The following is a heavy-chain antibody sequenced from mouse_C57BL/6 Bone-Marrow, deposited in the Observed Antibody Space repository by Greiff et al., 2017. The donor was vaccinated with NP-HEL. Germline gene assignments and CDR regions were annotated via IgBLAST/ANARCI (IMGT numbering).Heavy chain of an antibody. Sequence: EVMLVESGGDLVKPGGSLKLSCAASGFTFSSYGMSWVRQTPDQRLEWVATISSGGRYTYYPDSVKGRFTFSRDNSTNTLYLQRSSVKSEDTAMYYCASVHNYGGWAYWGQGTLVTVSA. CDR1: GFTFSSYG. D-gene: IGHD1-2*01. V-gene: IGHV5-6*01. CDR2: ISSGGRYT. CDR3: ASVHNYGGWAY. J-gene: IGHJ3*01.